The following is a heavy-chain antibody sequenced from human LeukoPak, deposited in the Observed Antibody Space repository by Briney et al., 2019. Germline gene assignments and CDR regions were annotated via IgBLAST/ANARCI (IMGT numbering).Heavy chain of an antibody. CDR1: GFTVRSNY. V-gene: IGHV3-53*01. CDR3: ARAVGYSSWFVH. CDR2: MYSGDST. Sequence: GGSLRLSCAASGFTVRSNYMTWVRQAPGKGLEWVSVMYSGDSTYYDDSVKGRFTISRDNSKNTLDLQMNSLRDADTGVYYCARAVGYSSWFVHWGQGTLVTVSS. J-gene: IGHJ5*02. D-gene: IGHD5-18*01.